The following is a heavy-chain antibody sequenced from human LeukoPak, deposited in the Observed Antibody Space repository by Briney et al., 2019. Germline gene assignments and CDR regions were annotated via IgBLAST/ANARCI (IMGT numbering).Heavy chain of an antibody. CDR3: ARAGLGVTYVFDP. J-gene: IGHJ5*02. D-gene: IGHD1-14*01. CDR1: GGSISSGDYY. V-gene: IGHV4-30-4*01. Sequence: SETLSLTCTVSGGSISSGDYYWSWIRQPPGKGLEWIGYIYYSGSTYYNPSLKSRVTISVDTSKNQFSLKLSSVTAADTAVYYCARAGLGVTYVFDPWGQGTLVTVSS. CDR2: IYYSGST.